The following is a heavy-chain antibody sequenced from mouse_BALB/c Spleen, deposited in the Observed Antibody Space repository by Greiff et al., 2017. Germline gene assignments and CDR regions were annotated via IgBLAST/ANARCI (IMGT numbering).Heavy chain of an antibody. CDR2: ISSGGST. Sequence: EVKLMESGGGLVKPGGSLKLSCAASGFTFSSYAMSWVRQTPEKRLEWVASISSGGSTYYPDSVKGRFTISRDNARNILYLQMSSLRSEDTAMYYCARGDDGYYPAWFAYWGQGTLVTVSA. CDR1: GFTFSSYA. D-gene: IGHD2-3*01. CDR3: ARGDDGYYPAWFAY. J-gene: IGHJ3*01. V-gene: IGHV5-6-5*01.